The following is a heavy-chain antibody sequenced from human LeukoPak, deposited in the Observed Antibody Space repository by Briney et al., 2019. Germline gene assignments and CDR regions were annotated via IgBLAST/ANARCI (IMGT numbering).Heavy chain of an antibody. D-gene: IGHD3-3*01. CDR2: ISYSGGTT. CDR1: GFNFKNYS. V-gene: IGHV3-23*01. CDR3: AKNYDFWSGPDY. Sequence: GSLRLSRATFGFNFKNYSMSWVRQAPGKGLEWVSTISYSGGTTYFADSVKGRFTISRDNSKNTLFLQMNSLRVGDTAVYYCAKNYDFWSGPDYWGQGSLVTVSS. J-gene: IGHJ4*02.